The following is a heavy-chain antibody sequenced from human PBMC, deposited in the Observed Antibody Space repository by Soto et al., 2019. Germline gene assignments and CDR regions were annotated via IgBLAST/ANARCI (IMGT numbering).Heavy chain of an antibody. V-gene: IGHV3-21*01. CDR2: ISSSSSYI. CDR1: GFTFSSYS. Sequence: ESGGGLVKPGGSLRLSCAASGFTFSSYSMNWVRQAPGKGLEWVSSISSSSSYIYYADSVKGRFTISRDNAKSSRYLQMNSLSAEDTAVYYCARDGRQSSYAFDYWGQGTLVTVSS. D-gene: IGHD5-12*01. CDR3: ARDGRQSSYAFDY. J-gene: IGHJ4*02.